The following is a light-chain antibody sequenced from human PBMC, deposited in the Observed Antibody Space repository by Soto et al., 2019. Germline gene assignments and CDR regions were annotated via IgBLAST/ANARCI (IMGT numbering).Light chain of an antibody. CDR3: QQYGSSWIT. CDR2: VAS. CDR1: QSVSSSY. J-gene: IGKJ5*01. V-gene: IGKV3-20*01. Sequence: EIVLTQSPGTLSLSPGERATLSCRASQSVSSSYLAWYQQKPGQAPRLLIYVASSRATGIPDRFSGSGSGTDFTLTISRLVPEDFAVYYCQQYGSSWITFGQGTRLEIK.